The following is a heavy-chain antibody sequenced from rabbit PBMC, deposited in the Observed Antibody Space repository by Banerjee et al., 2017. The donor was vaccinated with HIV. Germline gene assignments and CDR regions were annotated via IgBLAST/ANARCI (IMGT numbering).Heavy chain of an antibody. CDR1: GFSFSSTCW. J-gene: IGHJ4*01. V-gene: IGHV1S45*01. Sequence: QEQLEESGGGLVQPEGSLTLTCTASGFSFSSTCWICWVRQAPGKGLEWIACIWNGDGSTYYASWVNGRFTISKTSSTTVDLKMTSLTAADTATYFCARGLDDGGAGLNLWGPGTLVTVS. CDR2: IWNGDGST. D-gene: IGHD2-1*01. CDR3: ARGLDDGGAGLNL.